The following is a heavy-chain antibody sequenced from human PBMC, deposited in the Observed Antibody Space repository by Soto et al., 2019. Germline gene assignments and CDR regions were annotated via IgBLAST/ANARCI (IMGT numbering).Heavy chain of an antibody. J-gene: IGHJ3*02. CDR2: IIPIFGTA. CDR1: GGTFSSYA. V-gene: IGHV1-69*13. CDR3: ARLRVLGQLVHAFDI. D-gene: IGHD6-13*01. Sequence: GASVKVSCKASGGTFSSYAISWVRQAPGQGLEWMGGIIPIFGTANYAQKFQGRVTITADESTSTAYMELSSLRSEDTAVYYCARLRVLGQLVHAFDIWGQGTTVTVSS.